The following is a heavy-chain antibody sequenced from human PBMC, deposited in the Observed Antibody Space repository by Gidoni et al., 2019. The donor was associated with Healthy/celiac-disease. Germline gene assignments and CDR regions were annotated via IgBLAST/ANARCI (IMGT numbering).Heavy chain of an antibody. CDR1: GFTFSSYS. CDR2: ISSSSSTI. Sequence: EVQLVESGGGLVQPGGSLRLSCAASGFTFSSYSMNWVRRAPGKGLGWVSYISSSSSTIYYADSVKGRFTISRDNAKNSLYLQMNSLRDEDTAVYYCARDPPTWDYDSRNAFDIWGQGTMVTVSS. V-gene: IGHV3-48*02. CDR3: ARDPPTWDYDSRNAFDI. J-gene: IGHJ3*02. D-gene: IGHD3-22*01.